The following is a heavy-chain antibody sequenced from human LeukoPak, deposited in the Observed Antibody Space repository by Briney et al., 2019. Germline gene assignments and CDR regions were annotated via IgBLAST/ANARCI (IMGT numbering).Heavy chain of an antibody. D-gene: IGHD3-10*01. CDR2: IRYDGSNK. J-gene: IGHJ6*03. CDR3: AKTDHGSGRAYYYYYMDV. V-gene: IGHV3-30*02. Sequence: GGSLRLSCAASGFTFSSYGMHWVRQAPGKGLEWVAFIRYDGSNKYYADSVKGRFTISRDNSKNTLYLQMNSLRAEDTAVYYCAKTDHGSGRAYYYYYMDVWGKGTTVTVSS. CDR1: GFTFSSYG.